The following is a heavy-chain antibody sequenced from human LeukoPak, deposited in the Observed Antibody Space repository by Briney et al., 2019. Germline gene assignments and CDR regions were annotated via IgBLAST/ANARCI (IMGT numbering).Heavy chain of an antibody. CDR1: GFTFSSYS. CDR2: ISSSSSYI. V-gene: IGHV3-21*01. Sequence: PGGSLRLSCAASGFTFSSYSMNWVRQAPGKGLEWVSSISSSSSYIYYADSVKGRFTISRDNAKNSLYLQMNSLRAEDTAVYYCAKDPVLGYDILTGYSYPWGQGTLVTVSS. D-gene: IGHD3-9*01. J-gene: IGHJ5*02. CDR3: AKDPVLGYDILTGYSYP.